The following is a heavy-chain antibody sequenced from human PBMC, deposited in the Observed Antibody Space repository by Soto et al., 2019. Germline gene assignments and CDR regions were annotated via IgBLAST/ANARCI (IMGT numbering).Heavy chain of an antibody. V-gene: IGHV3-48*01. CDR3: ARDPWGYYYYMDV. J-gene: IGHJ6*03. CDR1: GFTFSSYS. Sequence: GGSLRLSCGASGFTFSSYSMNWVRQAPGKGLEWVSYISSSSSTIYYADSVKGRFTISRDNAKNSLYLQMNSLRAEDTAVYYCARDPWGYYYYMDVWGKGTTVTVSS. D-gene: IGHD3-16*01. CDR2: ISSSSSTI.